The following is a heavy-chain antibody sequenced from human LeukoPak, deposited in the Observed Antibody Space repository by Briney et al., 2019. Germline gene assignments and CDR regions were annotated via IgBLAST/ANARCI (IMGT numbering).Heavy chain of an antibody. CDR1: GFTFSSHA. J-gene: IGHJ4*02. CDR2: IWYDGSNK. V-gene: IGHV3-33*08. CDR3: ARDRVVVAATEGYYFDY. Sequence: GGSLRLSCAASGFTFSSHAMSWVRQAPGKGLEWVAVIWYDGSNKYYADSVKGRFIISRDNSKNTLYLQMNGLRAEDTAVYYCARDRVVVAATEGYYFDYWGQGTLVTVSS. D-gene: IGHD2-15*01.